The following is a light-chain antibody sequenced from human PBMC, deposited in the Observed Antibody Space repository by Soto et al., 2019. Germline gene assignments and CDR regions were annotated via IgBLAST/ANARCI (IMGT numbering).Light chain of an antibody. CDR1: QSVSSSY. Sequence: ETVMNKSPATLSVSPGERATLSCRASQSVSSSYLAWYQQKPGQAPRLLIYGASSRATGIPDRFSGSGSGTDFTLTISRLEPEDFAVYYCQQYGSSPWTFGQGTNVAIK. V-gene: IGKV3-20*01. CDR2: GAS. J-gene: IGKJ1*01. CDR3: QQYGSSPWT.